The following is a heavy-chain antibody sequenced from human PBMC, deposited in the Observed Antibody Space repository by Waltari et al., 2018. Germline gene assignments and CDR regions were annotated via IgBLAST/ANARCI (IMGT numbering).Heavy chain of an antibody. CDR2: ISGSGGST. V-gene: IGHV3-23*01. D-gene: IGHD2-2*01. CDR3: AKDQYCSSTSCHEFDY. Sequence: EVQLLESGGGLVQPGGSLRLSCAASGFTFSSYAMSWGRQAQGKGLEWVSAISGSGGSTYYSDSVKGRFTISRDNSKNTLYLQMNSLRAEDTAVYYCAKDQYCSSTSCHEFDYWGQGTLVTVSS. J-gene: IGHJ4*02. CDR1: GFTFSSYA.